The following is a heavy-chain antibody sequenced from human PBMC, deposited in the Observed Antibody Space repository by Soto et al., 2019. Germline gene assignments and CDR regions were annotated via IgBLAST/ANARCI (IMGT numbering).Heavy chain of an antibody. CDR3: ASNSGSYRDAY. Sequence: QMQLVESGGGVVQPGRSLRLSCAASGFSFSSFNMHWVRQAPGKGLEWVAIIWYDGSNKYYADSVKGRFTSSRDNSKSTLYLQMNSLRAEDTAVYYCASNSGSYRDAYWGQGTLVTVSS. D-gene: IGHD1-26*01. CDR2: IWYDGSNK. V-gene: IGHV3-33*01. CDR1: GFSFSSFN. J-gene: IGHJ4*02.